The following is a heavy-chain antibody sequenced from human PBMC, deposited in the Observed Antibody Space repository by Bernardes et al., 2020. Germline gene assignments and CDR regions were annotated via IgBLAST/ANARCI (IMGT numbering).Heavy chain of an antibody. CDR2: ISSTSRYI. D-gene: IGHD6-25*01. Sequence: GSLRLSCAASGFTFSSSTLSWVRQAPGKGLEWVSSISSTSRYIYYADSMKGRFTISRDNAKNSLFLQMNSLRAEDTAVYYCARDRYSSGSVFDYWGQGTLVTVSS. V-gene: IGHV3-21*01. CDR3: ARDRYSSGSVFDY. CDR1: GFTFSSST. J-gene: IGHJ4*02.